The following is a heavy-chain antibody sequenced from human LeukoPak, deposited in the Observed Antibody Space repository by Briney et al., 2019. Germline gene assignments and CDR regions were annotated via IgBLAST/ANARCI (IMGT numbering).Heavy chain of an antibody. V-gene: IGHV1-24*01. J-gene: IGHJ4*02. CDR3: ATGTSGSYYVGIVRQIDY. CDR2: FDPDDGET. CDR1: GYTLTGLP. Sequence: GASVKVSCKVSGYTLTGLPIHWVRQAPGKGLEWMGDFDPDDGETVYAQMFQGRVTMTEDTSSDTASMELSSLRSEDTAVYYCATGTSGSYYVGIVRQIDYWGQGTLVTVSS. D-gene: IGHD1-26*01.